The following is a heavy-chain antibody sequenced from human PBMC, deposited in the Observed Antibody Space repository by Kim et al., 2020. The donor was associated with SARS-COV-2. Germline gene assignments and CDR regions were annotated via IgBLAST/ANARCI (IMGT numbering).Heavy chain of an antibody. CDR1: GFTFSNAW. J-gene: IGHJ4*02. V-gene: IGHV3-15*01. Sequence: GGSLRLSCAASGFTFSNAWMSWVRQAPGKGLEWVGRIKSKTDGGTTDYAAPVKGRFTISRDDSKNTLYLQMNSLKTEDTAVYYCTTDIGGYCSGGSCFPFDYWGQGTLVTVSS. CDR2: IKSKTDGGTT. CDR3: TTDIGGYCSGGSCFPFDY. D-gene: IGHD2-15*01.